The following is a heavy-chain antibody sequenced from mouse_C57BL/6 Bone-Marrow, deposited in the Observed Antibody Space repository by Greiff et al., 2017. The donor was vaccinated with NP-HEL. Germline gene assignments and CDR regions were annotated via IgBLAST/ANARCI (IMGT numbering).Heavy chain of an antibody. CDR1: GYTFTSYG. CDR3: ARSHYYGSSRAMDY. CDR2: IYPRSGNT. J-gene: IGHJ4*01. Sequence: VQLQQSGAELARPGASVKLSCKASGYTFTSYGISWVKQRTGQGLEWIGEIYPRSGNTYYNEKFKGKATLTEDKSSSTAYMELRSLTSEDSAVYFCARSHYYGSSRAMDYWGQGTSVTVSS. V-gene: IGHV1-81*01. D-gene: IGHD1-1*01.